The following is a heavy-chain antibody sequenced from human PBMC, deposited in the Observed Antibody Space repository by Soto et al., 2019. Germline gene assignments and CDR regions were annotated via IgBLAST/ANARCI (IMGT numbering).Heavy chain of an antibody. CDR2: IWYDGSNK. CDR3: ARAVGPFDY. D-gene: IGHD1-26*01. CDR1: GFDFSTYG. V-gene: IGHV3-33*01. J-gene: IGHJ4*02. Sequence: QVQLVESGGGVVQPGRSLRLSCAASGFDFSTYGMHWVRQAPGKGPEWVAVIWYDGSNKYYADSVRGRFIISRDNSKSTLFLQLNSLSAEDTAVYYCARAVGPFDYWGQGTLVTVSS.